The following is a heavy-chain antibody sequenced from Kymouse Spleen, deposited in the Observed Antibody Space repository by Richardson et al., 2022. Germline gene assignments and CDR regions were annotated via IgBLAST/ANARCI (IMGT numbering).Heavy chain of an antibody. CDR2: IKQDGSEK. D-gene: IGHD3-10*01. V-gene: IGHV3-7*01. CDR1: GFTFSSYW. CDR3: AREGITMVRGVSYFDY. Sequence: EVQLVESGGGLVQPGGSLRLSCAASGFTFSSYWMSWVRQAPGKGLEWVANIKQDGSEKYYVDSVKGRFTISRDNAKNSLYLQMNSLRAEDTAVYYCAREGITMVRGVSYFDYWGQGTLVTVSS. J-gene: IGHJ4*02.